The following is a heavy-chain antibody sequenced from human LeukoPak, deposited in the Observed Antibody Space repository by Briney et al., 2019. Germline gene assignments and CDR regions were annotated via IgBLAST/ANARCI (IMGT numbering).Heavy chain of an antibody. CDR2: GYYSGST. Sequence: PSETLSLTCTASGGSVSIHDYYWSWIRQPPGRGLEWIGYGYYSGSTMYNPSLRSRVTISVDTSKNQFSLRLTSVTAADTAVYYCARGLYGSGNCLPESPWGQGILVTVSS. CDR1: GGSVSIHDYY. CDR3: ARGLYGSGNCLPESP. V-gene: IGHV4-61*08. D-gene: IGHD3-10*01. J-gene: IGHJ5*02.